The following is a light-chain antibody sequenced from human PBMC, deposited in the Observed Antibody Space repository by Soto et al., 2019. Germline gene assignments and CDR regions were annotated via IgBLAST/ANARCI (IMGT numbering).Light chain of an antibody. CDR3: QQYKDWPPLT. CDR2: GAS. J-gene: IGKJ4*01. Sequence: EIVMTQSPVILSVSPGERATLSCRASQNININLAWYQQRPGQAPRVLIYGASSRAAGIPDRFSGSGSGTDFTLTINRLEPEDFAFYYCQQYKDWPPLTFGGGTRVDMK. CDR1: QNININ. V-gene: IGKV3D-15*01.